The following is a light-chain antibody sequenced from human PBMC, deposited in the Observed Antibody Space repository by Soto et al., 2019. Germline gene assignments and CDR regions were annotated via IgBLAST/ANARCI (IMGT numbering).Light chain of an antibody. CDR2: AAS. CDR1: QGISSS. CDR3: QEYYSPPFT. Sequence: DIQMTQSPSSLSASVGDRVTITCRASQGISSSLAWYQHKPGKVPELLIYAASTFHSGVPSRFSGSGSGTDFTLTISSLQPEDVATYYCQEYYSPPFTFGPGTKVNFK. V-gene: IGKV1-27*01. J-gene: IGKJ3*01.